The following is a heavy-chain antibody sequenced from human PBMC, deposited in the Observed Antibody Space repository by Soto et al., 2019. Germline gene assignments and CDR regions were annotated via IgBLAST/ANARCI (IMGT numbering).Heavy chain of an antibody. CDR3: AREGGESSDGLYYFDS. J-gene: IGHJ4*02. CDR1: GGSTSSDNY. D-gene: IGHD3-16*01. Sequence: SGTLSLSCTVSGGSTSSDNYWSWIRQPPGKGLEWIGHIYYSGNTDYNPSLKSRLAISIDTSKNQFSLKLSSVTAADTAVYFCAREGGESSDGLYYFDSWGQGSLVTV. CDR2: IYYSGNT. V-gene: IGHV4-30-4*01.